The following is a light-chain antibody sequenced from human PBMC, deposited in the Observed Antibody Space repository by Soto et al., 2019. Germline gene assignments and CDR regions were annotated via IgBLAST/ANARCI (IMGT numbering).Light chain of an antibody. CDR3: QQYGTSEII. Sequence: IVLTQSTGTLSLSPGERATLSCRASQSVSNNYLAWYQQKPGQAPRLLIYGASNRATGIPDRFSGSGSGTDFTLTISRLETEDFAVFYCQQYGTSEIIFGQGTRLEIK. CDR1: QSVSNNY. V-gene: IGKV3-20*01. CDR2: GAS. J-gene: IGKJ5*01.